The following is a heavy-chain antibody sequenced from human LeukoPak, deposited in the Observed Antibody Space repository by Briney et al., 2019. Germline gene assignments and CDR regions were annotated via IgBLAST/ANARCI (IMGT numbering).Heavy chain of an antibody. CDR2: IKQDGSEK. Sequence: PGGSLRLSCAASGFTFSSYWMSRVRQAPGKGLEWVANIKQDGSEKYYVDSVKGRFTISRDNAKNSLYLQMNSLRAEDTAVYYCARDRIYYGSGSYYDYFDYWGQGTLVTVSS. J-gene: IGHJ4*02. CDR1: GFTFSSYW. D-gene: IGHD3-10*01. CDR3: ARDRIYYGSGSYYDYFDY. V-gene: IGHV3-7*01.